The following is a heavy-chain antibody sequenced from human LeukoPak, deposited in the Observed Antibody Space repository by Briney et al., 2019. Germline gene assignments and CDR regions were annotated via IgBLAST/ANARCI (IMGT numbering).Heavy chain of an antibody. J-gene: IGHJ4*02. V-gene: IGHV1-3*01. Sequence: ASVKVSCKASGYTFTSYAMHWVRQAPGQRLEWMGWINAGNGNTKYSQKFQGRVTITRDTSASTAYVELSSLRSEDTAVYYCAREDRFLEWLFDYWGQGTLVTVSS. CDR2: INAGNGNT. CDR1: GYTFTSYA. CDR3: AREDRFLEWLFDY. D-gene: IGHD3-3*01.